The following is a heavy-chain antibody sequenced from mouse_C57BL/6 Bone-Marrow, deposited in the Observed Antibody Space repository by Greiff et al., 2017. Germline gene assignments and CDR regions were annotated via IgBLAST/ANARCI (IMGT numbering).Heavy chain of an antibody. D-gene: IGHD1-1*01. Sequence: QSCKASGYTFTSYWMHWVKQRPGRGLEWIGRIDPNSGGTKYNEKFKSKATLTVDKPSSTAYMQLSSLTSEDSAVYYCARDYYGSTHGGFAYWGQGTLVTVSA. J-gene: IGHJ3*01. CDR3: ARDYYGSTHGGFAY. CDR1: GYTFTSYW. V-gene: IGHV1-72*01. CDR2: IDPNSGGT.